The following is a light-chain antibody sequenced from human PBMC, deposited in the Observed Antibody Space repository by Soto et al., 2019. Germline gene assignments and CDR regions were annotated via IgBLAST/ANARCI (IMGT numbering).Light chain of an antibody. Sequence: EIVLTQSPGTLSLSPGERATLSCRASQSVSSSYLAWYQQKPGQAPRLLIFGASNRATGIPDRFSGSGSGTDFTLTISRLEPEDFAVYYCQQYDSSPRGVTFGPGTKVDIK. V-gene: IGKV3-20*01. J-gene: IGKJ3*01. CDR2: GAS. CDR1: QSVSSSY. CDR3: QQYDSSPRGVT.